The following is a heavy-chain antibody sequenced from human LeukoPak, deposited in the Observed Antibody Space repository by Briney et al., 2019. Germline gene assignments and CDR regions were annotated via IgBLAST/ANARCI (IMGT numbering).Heavy chain of an antibody. CDR2: IYTSGST. CDR1: GGSISSGSYY. D-gene: IGHD7-27*01. V-gene: IGHV4-61*02. J-gene: IGHJ3*02. Sequence: PSQTLSLTCTVSGGSISSGSYYWSWIRQPAGKGLEWIGRIYTSGSTNYNPSLKSRVTISVDTSKNQFSLKLSSVTAADTAVYYCAKGLGNWGPGDAFDIWGQGTMVTVSS. CDR3: AKGLGNWGPGDAFDI.